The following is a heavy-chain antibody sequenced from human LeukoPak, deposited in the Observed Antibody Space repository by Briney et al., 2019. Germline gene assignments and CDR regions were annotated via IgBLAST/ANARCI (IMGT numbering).Heavy chain of an antibody. D-gene: IGHD3-16*02. CDR1: GFTFSRHY. V-gene: IGHV3-30-3*01. CDR2: ISYDGSNK. Sequence: GGSLRLSCVASGFTFSRHYMSWVRQAPGKGLEWVAVISYDGSNKYYADSVKGRFTISRDNSKNTLYLQMNSLRAEDTAVYYCARALNYDYVWGSYRYSGMDVWGQGTTVTVSS. J-gene: IGHJ6*02. CDR3: ARALNYDYVWGSYRYSGMDV.